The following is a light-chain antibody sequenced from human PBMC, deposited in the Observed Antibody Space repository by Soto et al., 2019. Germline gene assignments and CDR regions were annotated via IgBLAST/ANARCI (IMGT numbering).Light chain of an antibody. CDR3: MQALQTPPT. CDR1: QSLLHSDENNY. V-gene: IGKV2-28*01. CDR2: LGS. J-gene: IGKJ1*01. Sequence: DIVMTQSPVSLPVTPGEPASISCRSHQSLLHSDENNYLDWYLQKPGQSPQLLIYLGSNRASGVPDRFSGSGSGTDFTLKISRVEAEDVGVYYCMQALQTPPTFGQGTRVDIK.